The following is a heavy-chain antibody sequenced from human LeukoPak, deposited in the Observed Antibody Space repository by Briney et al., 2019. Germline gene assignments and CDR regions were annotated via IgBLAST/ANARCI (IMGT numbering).Heavy chain of an antibody. CDR2: INQEGSEK. J-gene: IGHJ4*02. CDR3: ARERDGRFFDY. D-gene: IGHD5-24*01. Sequence: GGSLRLSCEVSGLIFRSYWMSWVRQAPGKGLEWVANINQEGSEKYFEDSVKGRFTISRDNAKNSLHLQMNTLRAEDTAVYYCARERDGRFFDYWGQGTLVTVSS. CDR1: GLIFRSYW. V-gene: IGHV3-7*01.